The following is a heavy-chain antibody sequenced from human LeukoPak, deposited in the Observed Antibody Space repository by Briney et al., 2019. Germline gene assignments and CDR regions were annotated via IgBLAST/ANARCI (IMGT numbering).Heavy chain of an antibody. CDR2: ISSSSSYI. CDR3: ARGKYGGYFIDY. Sequence: GGSLRLSCAASGFTFSSYSMNWVRQAPGRGLEWVSSISSSSSYIYYADSVKGRFTISRDNAKNSLYLQMNSLGAEDTAVYYCARGKYGGYFIDYWGQGTLVTVSS. J-gene: IGHJ4*02. D-gene: IGHD5-12*01. V-gene: IGHV3-21*01. CDR1: GFTFSSYS.